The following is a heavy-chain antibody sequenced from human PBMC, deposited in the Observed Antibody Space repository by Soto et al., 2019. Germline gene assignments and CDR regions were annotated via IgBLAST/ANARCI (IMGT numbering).Heavy chain of an antibody. CDR3: ARDVWLEWLNGKAFYI. D-gene: IGHD3-3*01. V-gene: IGHV1-18*01. J-gene: IGHJ3*02. CDR1: GYSFSSHG. CDR2: ISGYNGNT. Sequence: ASVKVSCKASGYSFSSHGIGWVRQAPGQGLEWVGWISGYNGNTNYAQKLQGRVTMTTDTSTSTAYMELRSLKSDDPAIYYSARDVWLEWLNGKAFYIWGQGTMVTVSS.